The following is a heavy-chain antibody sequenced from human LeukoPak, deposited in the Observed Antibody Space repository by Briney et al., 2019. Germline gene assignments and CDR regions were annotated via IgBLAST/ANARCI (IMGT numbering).Heavy chain of an antibody. Sequence: GGSLRLSCAVSGFTFNDYALHWVRQVPGKGLQWVSFSGWTGIGTDYVDSVKGRFTISRDNSKNSLYLQMNSLRSEDTALYYCVRSRAAPLGYFDSWGQGTLVTVSS. J-gene: IGHJ4*02. V-gene: IGHV3-43D*03. CDR1: GFTFNDYA. D-gene: IGHD6-25*01. CDR3: VRSRAAPLGYFDS. CDR2: SGWTGIGT.